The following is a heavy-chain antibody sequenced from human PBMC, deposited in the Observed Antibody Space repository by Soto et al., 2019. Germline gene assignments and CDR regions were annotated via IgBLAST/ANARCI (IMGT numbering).Heavy chain of an antibody. V-gene: IGHV4-59*08. CDR2: IYYSGNT. CDR1: GGSISSYY. J-gene: IGHJ5*02. CDR3: ATLPPRIVVVVSPIPT. D-gene: IGHD2-21*02. Sequence: SETLSLTCTVSGGSISSYYSSWIRQPPGKGLEWIGYIYYSGNTNYNPSLKSRVTISVDTSKNQFSLKLSSVTAADTAIYYCATLPPRIVVVVSPIPTWGQGTPVTVSS.